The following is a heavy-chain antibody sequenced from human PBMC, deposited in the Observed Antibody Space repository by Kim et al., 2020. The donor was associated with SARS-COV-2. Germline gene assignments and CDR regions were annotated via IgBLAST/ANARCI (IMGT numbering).Heavy chain of an antibody. V-gene: IGHV3-64*01. J-gene: IGHJ5*02. CDR2: IIYNEGTT. Sequence: GGSLRLSCATSGFALSDFSMHWVRQAPGKELEFVSAIIYNEGTTYYASSVEGRFTISRDISKRMLYLQMDSLRADDMAIYYCARVNGNGWFDPWGQGTLVTVSS. CDR3: ARVNGNGWFDP. D-gene: IGHD2-8*01. CDR1: GFALSDFS.